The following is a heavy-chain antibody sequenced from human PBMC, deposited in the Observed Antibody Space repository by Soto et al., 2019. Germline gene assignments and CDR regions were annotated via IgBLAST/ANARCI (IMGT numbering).Heavy chain of an antibody. CDR3: ARNYYDFWSGYTYYFDY. CDR2: IYHSGST. CDR1: GGSISSGGYS. D-gene: IGHD3-3*01. V-gene: IGHV4-30-2*01. J-gene: IGHJ4*02. Sequence: PSETLSLSCAVCGGSISSGGYSWSWIRQPPGKGLEWIGYIYHSGSTYYNPSLKSRVTISVDRSKNQFSLKLSSVTAADTAVYYCARNYYDFWSGYTYYFDYWGQGTLVTVSS.